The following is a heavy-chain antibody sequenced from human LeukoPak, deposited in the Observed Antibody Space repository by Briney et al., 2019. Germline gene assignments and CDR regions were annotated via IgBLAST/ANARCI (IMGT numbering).Heavy chain of an antibody. V-gene: IGHV4-59*01. D-gene: IGHD3-10*01. J-gene: IGHJ1*01. CDR2: IYYSGST. CDR3: ARGSFAQRFGELLTAEYFQH. CDR1: GGSISSYY. Sequence: SETLSLTCTVSGGSISSYYWSWIRQPPGKGLEWIGYIYYSGSTNYHPSLKSRVTISVDTSKNQFSLKLSSVTGADTAVYYCARGSFAQRFGELLTAEYFQHWGQGTLVTVSS.